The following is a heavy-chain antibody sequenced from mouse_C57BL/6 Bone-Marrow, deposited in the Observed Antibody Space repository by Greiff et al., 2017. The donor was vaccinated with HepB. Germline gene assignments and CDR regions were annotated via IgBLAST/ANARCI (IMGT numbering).Heavy chain of an antibody. CDR2: ISGGGGNT. CDR1: GFTFSSYT. D-gene: IGHD3-2*02. CDR3: ARRGQLRLPSAWFAY. Sequence: EVNVVESGGGLVKPGGSLKLSCAASGFTFSSYTMSWVRQTPEKRLEWVATISGGGGNTYYPDSVKGRFTISRDNAKNTLYLQMSSLRSEDTALYYCARRGQLRLPSAWFAYWGQGTLVTVSA. J-gene: IGHJ3*01. V-gene: IGHV5-9*01.